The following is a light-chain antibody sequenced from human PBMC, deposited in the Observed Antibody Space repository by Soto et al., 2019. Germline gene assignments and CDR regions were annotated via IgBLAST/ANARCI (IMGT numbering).Light chain of an antibody. V-gene: IGKV3-20*01. Sequence: EIVLTQYPGTLSLSPGERATLSCRASQSVRNVYLAWYQQKPGQAPRLLIYDASNRATGIPDRFSGSGSGRDFSVTINRLEPEDFAVYYCQQSGSSPRTFGQGTKLEIK. CDR2: DAS. J-gene: IGKJ2*01. CDR1: QSVRNVY. CDR3: QQSGSSPRT.